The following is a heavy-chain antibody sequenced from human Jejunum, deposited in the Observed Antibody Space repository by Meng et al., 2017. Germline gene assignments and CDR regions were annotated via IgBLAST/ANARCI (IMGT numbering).Heavy chain of an antibody. V-gene: IGHV4-4*02. Sequence: QVQLPEPGPGLVTPSETLSLTCAVSGGSIESTNWWTWIRQPPGQGLEWIGEVYHSGSTHYNPSLQSRVTISIDNSKNRFSLSLNSVTAADTAIYYCARADYVRYFDLWGRGTLVTVSS. CDR1: GGSIESTNW. J-gene: IGHJ2*01. CDR3: ARADYVRYFDL. CDR2: VYHSGST. D-gene: IGHD3-10*02.